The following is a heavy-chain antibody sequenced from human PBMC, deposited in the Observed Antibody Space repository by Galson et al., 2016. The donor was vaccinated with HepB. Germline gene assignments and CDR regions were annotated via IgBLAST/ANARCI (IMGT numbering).Heavy chain of an antibody. CDR1: GFTFSSNW. V-gene: IGHV3-7*04. J-gene: IGHJ4*02. CDR2: IKQDETE. D-gene: IGHD4-17*01. CDR3: ARGPDYGDWVDFLDC. Sequence: SLRLSCATSGFTFSSNWMSWVRQAPGKGLEWVANIKQDETENYVDFVKGRFTISRDNAKNSLYLQTNSLRAEDTAAYYCARGPDYGDWVDFLDCWGQGTLVTVSS.